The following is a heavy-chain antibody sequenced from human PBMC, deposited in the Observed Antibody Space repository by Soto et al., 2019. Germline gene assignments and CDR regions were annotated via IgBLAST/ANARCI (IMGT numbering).Heavy chain of an antibody. J-gene: IGHJ6*03. D-gene: IGHD3-3*01. CDR1: GFTFSSYG. Sequence: GGSLRLSCAASGFTFSSYGMHWVRQAPGKGLEWVAVISYDGSNKYYADSMKGRFTISRDNSKNTLYLQMNSLRAEDTAVYYCAKDMEPSRITIFGVVTDYYMDVWGKGTTVTVSS. CDR2: ISYDGSNK. CDR3: AKDMEPSRITIFGVVTDYYMDV. V-gene: IGHV3-30*18.